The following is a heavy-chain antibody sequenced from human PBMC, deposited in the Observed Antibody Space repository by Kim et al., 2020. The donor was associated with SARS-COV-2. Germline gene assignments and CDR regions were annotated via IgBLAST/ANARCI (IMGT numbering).Heavy chain of an antibody. Sequence: SGPTLVNPTQTLTLTCTFSGFSLSTSGVGVGWIRQPPGKALEWLALIYWDDDKRYSPSLKSRLTITKDTSKNQVVLTMTNMDPVDTATYYCAHTTTWEWPYYYYYYGMDVWGQGTTVTVSS. CDR3: AHTTTWEWPYYYYYYGMDV. D-gene: IGHD3-3*01. CDR1: GFSLSTSGVG. J-gene: IGHJ6*02. CDR2: IYWDDDK. V-gene: IGHV2-5*02.